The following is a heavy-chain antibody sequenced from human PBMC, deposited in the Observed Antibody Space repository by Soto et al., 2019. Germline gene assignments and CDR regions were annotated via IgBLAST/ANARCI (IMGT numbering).Heavy chain of an antibody. CDR3: ARLACRKCYTSPSTY. V-gene: IGHV4-39*01. J-gene: IGHJ4*02. Sequence: SSETLSLTCTVSGDSIGTTHSYWAWIRQSPGKGLEWIGNIHSSGSTYYMPSLRSRVTLSVDTSKNQFSLRLSSVTAADTAVYYCARLACRKCYTSPSTYWGQGSLVTVSS. CDR1: GDSIGTTHSY. CDR2: IHSSGST. D-gene: IGHD3-16*02.